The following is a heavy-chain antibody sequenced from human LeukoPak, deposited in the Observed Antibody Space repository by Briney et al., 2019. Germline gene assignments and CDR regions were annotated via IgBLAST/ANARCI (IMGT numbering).Heavy chain of an antibody. CDR3: ARRMVRGSYDY. V-gene: IGHV4-59*04. J-gene: IGHJ4*02. CDR2: IYYSGST. D-gene: IGHD1-26*01. Sequence: SETLSLTCTVSGGSISSYYWSWIRQPPGKGLEWIGYIYYSGSTYYNPSLKSRVTISVDTSKNQFSLKLSSVTAADTAVYYCARRMVRGSYDYWGQGTLVTVSS. CDR1: GGSISSYY.